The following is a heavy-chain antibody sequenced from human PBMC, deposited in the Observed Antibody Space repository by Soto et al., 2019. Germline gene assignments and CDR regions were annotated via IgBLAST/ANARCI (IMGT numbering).Heavy chain of an antibody. J-gene: IGHJ4*02. CDR3: ARAAYYYDSSGHIXY. V-gene: IGHV1-3*01. D-gene: IGHD3-22*01. CDR2: INAGNGNT. Sequence: ASVKVSCKASGYTFTSYAMHWVRQAPGQRLEWMGWINAGNGNTKYSQKFQGRVTITRDTSASTAYMELSSLRSEDTAVYYCARAAYYYDSSGHIXYWGQGTLVTVSS. CDR1: GYTFTSYA.